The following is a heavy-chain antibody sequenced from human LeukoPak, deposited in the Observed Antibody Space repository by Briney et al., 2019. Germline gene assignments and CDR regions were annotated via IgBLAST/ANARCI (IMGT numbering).Heavy chain of an antibody. D-gene: IGHD6-13*01. CDR1: GFTFSNYW. CDR3: ARVGSSSSWYVLAYFDY. V-gene: IGHV3-74*01. J-gene: IGHJ4*02. Sequence: VGSLRLSCAASGFTFSNYWMHWVRQAPGKGLVWVSRITIRGTGTNYADSVKGRFTISRDNAKNTLYLQMNSLRAEDTAVYYCARVGSSSSWYVLAYFDYWGQGTLVTVSS. CDR2: ITIRGTGT.